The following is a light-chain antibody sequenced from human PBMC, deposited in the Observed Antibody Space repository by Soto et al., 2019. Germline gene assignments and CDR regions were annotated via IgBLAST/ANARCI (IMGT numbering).Light chain of an antibody. CDR3: QSYDSSLRGV. CDR2: GNS. J-gene: IGLJ2*01. Sequence: QTVVPQPPSVSGAPGQRVTISCTGSSSNIGAGYDVHWYQQLPGTAPKLLIYGNSNRPSGVPDRFSGSKSGTSASLAITGLQAEDEADYYCQSYDSSLRGVFGGGTKLTVL. V-gene: IGLV1-40*01. CDR1: SSNIGAGYD.